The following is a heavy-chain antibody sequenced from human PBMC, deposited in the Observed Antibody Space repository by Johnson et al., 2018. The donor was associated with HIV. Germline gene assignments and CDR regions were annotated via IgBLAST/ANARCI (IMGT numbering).Heavy chain of an antibody. CDR2: IYSGGST. CDR1: GLTVSSNY. J-gene: IGHJ3*02. Sequence: EVHLVESGGGLVQPGGSLRVSCAASGLTVSSNYMSWVRQAPGKGLEWVSIIYSGGSTYYADSVKGRFTISRDNSKNTLYLQMNSLRAEDTAVYYCARAEGYIKGIGAFDIWGQGTMVTVSS. V-gene: IGHV3-66*02. D-gene: IGHD5-18*01. CDR3: ARAEGYIKGIGAFDI.